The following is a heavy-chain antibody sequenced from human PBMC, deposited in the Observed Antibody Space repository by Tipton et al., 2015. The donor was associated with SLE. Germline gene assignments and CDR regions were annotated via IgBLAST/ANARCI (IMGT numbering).Heavy chain of an antibody. CDR3: ARPRGYSRSNWYFDP. J-gene: IGHJ2*01. V-gene: IGHV4-39*02. Sequence: TLSLTCTVFGGSIRGSSFYWGWIRQSPGKGLEWIGSVYYRGTAYYNPSLKSRVTISVDTSKNDFSLKVTSVTAPDTAVYYCARPRGYSRSNWYFDPWGRGTLVTVSS. CDR1: GGSIRGSSFY. CDR2: VYYRGTA. D-gene: IGHD4-23*01.